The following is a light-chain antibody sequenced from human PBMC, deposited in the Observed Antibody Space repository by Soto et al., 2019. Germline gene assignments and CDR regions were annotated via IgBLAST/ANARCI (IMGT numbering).Light chain of an antibody. V-gene: IGLV2-23*03. CDR1: SSDVGNYNL. CDR3: CSYAAGSTFV. CDR2: EGS. Sequence: QSALTQPASVSGSPGRSITISCTGTSSDVGNYNLVSWYQQYPGKAPKLMIYEGSKRPSGVSNRFSGSKSGNTASLTISGLQAEDEADYYCCSYAAGSTFVFGGGTKLTVL. J-gene: IGLJ2*01.